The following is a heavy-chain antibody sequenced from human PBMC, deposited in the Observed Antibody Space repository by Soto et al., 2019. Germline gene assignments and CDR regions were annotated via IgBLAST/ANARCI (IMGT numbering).Heavy chain of an antibody. CDR3: ARGGAQISSLTTFDY. CDR2: IYYSGST. J-gene: IGHJ4*02. CDR1: GVSISSYY. D-gene: IGHD1-26*01. V-gene: IGHV4-59*01. Sequence: PSETLSLTCSVSGVSISSYYWSWIRQPPGKGLEWIGYIYYSGSTNYNPSLKSRVTISLDTSKNQFSLKLSSVTVADTAVYYCARGGAQISSLTTFDYWGQGILVTVSS.